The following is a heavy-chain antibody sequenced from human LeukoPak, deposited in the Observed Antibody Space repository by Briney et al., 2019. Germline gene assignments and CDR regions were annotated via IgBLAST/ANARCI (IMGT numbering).Heavy chain of an antibody. Sequence: PSETLSLTCTVSGGSISSSSYYWGWIRQPPGKGLEWIRSIYYSGSTYYNPSLKSRVTISVDTSKNQFSLKLSSVTAADTAVYYCARVHRGPIRSSWSRGTLEYFQHWGQGTLVTVSS. CDR2: IYYSGST. CDR3: ARVHRGPIRSSWSRGTLEYFQH. V-gene: IGHV4-39*07. J-gene: IGHJ1*01. D-gene: IGHD6-13*01. CDR1: GGSISSSSYY.